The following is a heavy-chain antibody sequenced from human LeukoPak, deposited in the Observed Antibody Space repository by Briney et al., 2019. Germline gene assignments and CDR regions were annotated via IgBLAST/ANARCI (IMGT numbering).Heavy chain of an antibody. D-gene: IGHD3-22*01. J-gene: IGHJ1*01. CDR1: GFTFRSYW. CDR3: ARAPSEIGGYYPEYFRH. Sequence: GGSLRLSCAASGFTFRSYWMHWVRQAPGKGLVWVSRIKSDGKTNYADSVKGRFTTSRDNAKNTVSLQMNSLRAEDTGVYYCARAPSEIGGYYPEYFRHWGQGTLVTVSS. V-gene: IGHV3-74*01. CDR2: IKSDGKT.